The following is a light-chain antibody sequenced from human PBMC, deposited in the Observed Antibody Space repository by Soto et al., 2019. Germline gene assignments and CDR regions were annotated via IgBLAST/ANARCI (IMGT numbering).Light chain of an antibody. CDR2: EVY. J-gene: IGLJ1*01. Sequence: QSALTQPPSASGSPGQSVTISCTGTSSDVGGCKFVSWYQQYPGKAPRLIIYEVYKRPSGVPDRFSGSKSGNTASLTVSGLQAEDAADYYCSSCAGSNNPYVFGTGTKVTVL. CDR3: SSCAGSNNPYV. V-gene: IGLV2-8*01. CDR1: SSDVGGCKF.